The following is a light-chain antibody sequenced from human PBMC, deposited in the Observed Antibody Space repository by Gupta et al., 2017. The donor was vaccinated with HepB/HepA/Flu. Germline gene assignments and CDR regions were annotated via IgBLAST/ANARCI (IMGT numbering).Light chain of an antibody. V-gene: IGLV2-11*01. CDR2: DVS. CDR1: SSDVGGYDF. CDR3: CSYAGSFTLV. Sequence: QSALTQPRSVSGSPAQSVTIPCTGTSSDVGGYDFVSWYQQNPGKAPKLMIYDVSKRPSGVPDRFSGSKSGNTASLTISGLQVEDEADYYCCSYAGSFTLVFGGGTKLTVL. J-gene: IGLJ2*01.